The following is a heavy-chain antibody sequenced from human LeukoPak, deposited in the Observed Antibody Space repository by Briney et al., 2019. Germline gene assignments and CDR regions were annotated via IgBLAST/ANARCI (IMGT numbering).Heavy chain of an antibody. CDR3: AKVPAAAAGLFDY. J-gene: IGHJ4*02. Sequence: PGGSLRLSCAASGFTFSSYAMHWVRQAPGKGLEWVAVISYDGSNKYYADSVKGRFTISRDNSKNTLYLQMNSLRAEDTAVYYCAKVPAAAAGLFDYWGQGTLVTVSS. D-gene: IGHD6-13*01. CDR2: ISYDGSNK. CDR1: GFTFSSYA. V-gene: IGHV3-30-3*01.